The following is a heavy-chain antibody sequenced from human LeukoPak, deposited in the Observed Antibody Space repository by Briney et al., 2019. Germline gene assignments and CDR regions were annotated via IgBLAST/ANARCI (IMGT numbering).Heavy chain of an antibody. D-gene: IGHD2-21*02. Sequence: PGRSLRLSCVASGFIFSSYGIHWVRQAPGKGLEWVAFISYDGSTKYYADSVEGRFTISRDNSKNTLYVQMNSLRAEDTAVYYCAKDERWRRSDFHGGFDYWGQGALVTVSS. V-gene: IGHV3-30*18. J-gene: IGHJ4*02. CDR2: ISYDGSTK. CDR3: AKDERWRRSDFHGGFDY. CDR1: GFIFSSYG.